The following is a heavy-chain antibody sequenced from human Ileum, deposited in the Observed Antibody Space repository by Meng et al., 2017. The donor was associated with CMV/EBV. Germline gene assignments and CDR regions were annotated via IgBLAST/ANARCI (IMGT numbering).Heavy chain of an antibody. CDR1: IGSISSSTSY. J-gene: IGHJ5*02. D-gene: IGHD3-10*01. CDR3: AREISGVEGRWFDP. Sequence: SETLSLTCPVSIGSISSSTSYWGWIRQPPGKGLEWIGSIYYTGSTYYNPSLKSRVTMSVDTSKNQFSLNLTSVTAADTAVYYCAREISGVEGRWFDPWGQGTLVTVSS. CDR2: IYYTGST. V-gene: IGHV4-39*07.